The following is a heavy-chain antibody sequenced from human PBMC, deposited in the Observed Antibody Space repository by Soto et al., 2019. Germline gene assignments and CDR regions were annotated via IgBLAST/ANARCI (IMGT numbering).Heavy chain of an antibody. CDR2: ISSSSSYI. D-gene: IGHD3-3*01. V-gene: IGHV3-21*01. CDR3: ARDPPMYYDFWSGLDAFDI. CDR1: GFSLSSFR. J-gene: IGHJ3*02. Sequence: GETPSRSCACSGFSLSSFRKLWVCQAPWVRLLWVSSISSSSSYIYYADSVKGRFTISRDNAKNSLYLQMNSLRAEDTAVYYCARDPPMYYDFWSGLDAFDIWGQGTMVTVSS.